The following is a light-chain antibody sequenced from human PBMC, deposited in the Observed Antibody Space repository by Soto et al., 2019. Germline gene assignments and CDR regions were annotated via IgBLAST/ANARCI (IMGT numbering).Light chain of an antibody. Sequence: QSVLTRPAYVSGSPGRSLTISCTGTSSDVGGYNYVSWYQQHPGKAPKLMIYDVSNRPSGVSNRFSGSKSGNTASLTISGLQAEDEADYYCSSYTSSSPRVLGTGPKVTAL. CDR3: SSYTSSSPRV. J-gene: IGLJ1*01. CDR1: SSDVGGYNY. CDR2: DVS. V-gene: IGLV2-14*01.